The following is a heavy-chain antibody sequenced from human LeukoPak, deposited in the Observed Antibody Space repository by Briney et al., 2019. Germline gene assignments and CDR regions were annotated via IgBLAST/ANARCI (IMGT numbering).Heavy chain of an antibody. CDR3: ARESHSSGPNWFDP. V-gene: IGHV4-4*07. CDR1: GGSISSYY. D-gene: IGHD6-19*01. CDR2: IYTSGST. J-gene: IGHJ5*02. Sequence: PSETLSLTCTVSGGSISSYYWSWIRQPAGKGLEWLGRIYTSGSTNYNPSLKSRVTMSVDTSKNQFSLKLSSVTAADTAVYYCARESHSSGPNWFDPWGQGTLVTVSS.